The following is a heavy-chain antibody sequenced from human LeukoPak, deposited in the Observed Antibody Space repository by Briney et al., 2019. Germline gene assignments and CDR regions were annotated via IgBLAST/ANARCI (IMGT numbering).Heavy chain of an antibody. V-gene: IGHV3-30*02. CDR2: IRYDGSNK. CDR3: AKEPCSSTSCYG. CDR1: GFTFSSYG. D-gene: IGHD2-2*01. J-gene: IGHJ4*02. Sequence: PGGSLRLSCAASGFTFSSYGMHWVRQAPGKGLEWVAYIRYDGSNKYYEDSMKGRFTISRDNSKNTLYLQMNSLRAEDTAVYYCAKEPCSSTSCYGGGQGTLVTVSS.